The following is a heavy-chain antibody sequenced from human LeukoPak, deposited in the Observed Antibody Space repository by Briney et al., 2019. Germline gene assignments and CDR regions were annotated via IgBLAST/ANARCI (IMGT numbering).Heavy chain of an antibody. CDR3: ARASETAMVTL. D-gene: IGHD5-18*01. CDR1: GVSITSGTYY. CDR2: IYSTGRV. J-gene: IGHJ4*02. V-gene: IGHV4-61*02. Sequence: SETLSLTCTVSGVSITSGTYYWTWIRQPAGKGLEWIGRIYSTGRVNYNPSLKSRVTMLLDTSKNHISLKLTSVTAADTAIYFCARASETAMVTLWGQGTLVTVSS.